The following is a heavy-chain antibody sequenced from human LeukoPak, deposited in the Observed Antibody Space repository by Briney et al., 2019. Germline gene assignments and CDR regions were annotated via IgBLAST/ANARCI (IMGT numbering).Heavy chain of an antibody. CDR1: GGTFSSYA. CDR3: ASSSESGYYTLDYFDY. CDR2: IIPIFGTA. Sequence: AASVKVSCKASGGTFSSYAISWVRQAPGQGLEWMGRIIPIFGTANYAQKFQGRVTITADESTSTAYMELSSLRSEDTAVYYCASSSESGYYTLDYFDYWGQGTLVTVSS. J-gene: IGHJ4*02. V-gene: IGHV1-69*13. D-gene: IGHD3-3*01.